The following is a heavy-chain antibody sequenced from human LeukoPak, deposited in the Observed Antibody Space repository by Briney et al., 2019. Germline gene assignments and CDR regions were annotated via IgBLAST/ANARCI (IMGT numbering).Heavy chain of an antibody. V-gene: IGHV5-51*01. J-gene: IGHJ4*02. CDR3: ARHALKPYGSGSYDY. CDR2: IYPGDSDT. D-gene: IGHD3-10*01. Sequence: GESLKISCKGSGYRFTSYWIGWVRQMPGKGLEWMGIIYPGDSDTRYSPSFQGQVTISADKSISTAYLQWSSLKASDTAMYYCARHALKPYGSGSYDYWGQGTLVTVSS. CDR1: GYRFTSYW.